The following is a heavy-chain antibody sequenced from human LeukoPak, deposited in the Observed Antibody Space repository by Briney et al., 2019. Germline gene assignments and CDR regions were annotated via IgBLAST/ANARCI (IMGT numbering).Heavy chain of an antibody. CDR3: ARGRGLWFGESPPFDP. D-gene: IGHD3-10*01. Sequence: GASVKVSCKASGYTFTSYDINWVRQATGQGLEWMGWMNPNSGNTGYAQKFQGRVTITRNTSISTAYMELSSLRSGDTAVYYCARGRGLWFGESPPFDPWGQGTLVTVSS. CDR2: MNPNSGNT. J-gene: IGHJ5*02. CDR1: GYTFTSYD. V-gene: IGHV1-8*03.